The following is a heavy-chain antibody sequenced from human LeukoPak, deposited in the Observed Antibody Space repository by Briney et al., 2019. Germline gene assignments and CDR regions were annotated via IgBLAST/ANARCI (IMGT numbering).Heavy chain of an antibody. CDR1: GGSISGYY. CDR3: ARHYCSSIRCSPYFDY. V-gene: IGHV4-59*08. Sequence: SETLSLTCTVSGGSISGYYWSWIRQPPGKGLEWIGYIYYSGSTNYNPSLKSRVTISVDTSKNQFSPKLSSVTAADTAVYYCARHYCSSIRCSPYFDYWGQGTLVTVSS. CDR2: IYYSGST. D-gene: IGHD2-2*01. J-gene: IGHJ4*02.